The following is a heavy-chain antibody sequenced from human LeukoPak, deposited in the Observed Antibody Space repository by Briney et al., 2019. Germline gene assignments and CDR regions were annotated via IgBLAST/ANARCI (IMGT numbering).Heavy chain of an antibody. CDR3: ASVSGYSYGLSI. CDR1: GGSFSGYY. J-gene: IGHJ3*02. V-gene: IGHV4-34*01. D-gene: IGHD5-18*01. Sequence: PSETLSLTCAVYGGSFSGYYWSWIRQPPGKGLEWIGEINHSGSTNYNPSLKSRVTISVDTSKNQFSLKLSSVTAADTAVYYCASVSGYSYGLSIWGQGTMVTVSS. CDR2: INHSGST.